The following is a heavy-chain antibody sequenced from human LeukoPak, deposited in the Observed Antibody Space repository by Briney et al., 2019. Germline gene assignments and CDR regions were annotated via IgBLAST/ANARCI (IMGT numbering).Heavy chain of an antibody. CDR3: ANRRTTRDQAFDY. CDR1: LGSISSSSYY. D-gene: IGHD4-11*01. J-gene: IGHJ4*02. CDR2: IYYNGST. V-gene: IGHV4-39*01. Sequence: SETLSLTCTVSLGSISSSSYYWGWVRQPRGKGLGWIGRIYYNGSTYYNPPLKSRVPISVDTSKNQFSLKLTAVTAEATAVYYCANRRTTRDQAFDYWGQGTMVAVSS.